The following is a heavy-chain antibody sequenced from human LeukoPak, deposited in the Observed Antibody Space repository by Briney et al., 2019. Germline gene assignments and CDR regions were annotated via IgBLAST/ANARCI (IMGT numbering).Heavy chain of an antibody. J-gene: IGHJ5*02. CDR2: ISYSGST. Sequence: SETLSLTCTVSGVSISTYYWTWIRQPPGKGLEWIGYISYSGSTNYNPSLKSRVTISVDTSKNQFSLKLNSVTAADTAVYYCARLTGSSWFDPWGQGTLVTVSS. CDR3: ARLTGSSWFDP. V-gene: IGHV4-59*08. D-gene: IGHD1-1*01. CDR1: GVSISTYY.